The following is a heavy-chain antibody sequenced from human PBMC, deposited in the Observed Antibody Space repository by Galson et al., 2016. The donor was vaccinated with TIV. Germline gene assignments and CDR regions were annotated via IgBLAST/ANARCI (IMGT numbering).Heavy chain of an antibody. CDR1: GFSVKFYV. D-gene: IGHD4-11*01. CDR3: AKPEGEGDYSLGAAYDF. V-gene: IGHV3-23*01. Sequence: SLRLSCAASGFSVKFYVMSWVRQAPGKGLEWVAGISLSGSSTYYADSVRGRFTISRDNSKYTVYLQMNSLRVEDTALYYCAKPEGEGDYSLGAAYDFWGQGTMVSVSS. J-gene: IGHJ3*01. CDR2: ISLSGSST.